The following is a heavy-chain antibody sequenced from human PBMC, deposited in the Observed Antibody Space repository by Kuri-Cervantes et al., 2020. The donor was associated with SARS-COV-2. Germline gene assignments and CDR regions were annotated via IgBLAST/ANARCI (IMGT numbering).Heavy chain of an antibody. CDR1: GFTFNTYN. CDR2: IGPSNTYI. V-gene: IGHV3-21*06. D-gene: IGHD6-19*01. J-gene: IGHJ4*02. CDR3: ARTVTGSGEQWQHDY. Sequence: ETLSLTCTASGFTFNTYNMKWVRQAPGKGLEWVSGIGPSNTYIYYADSVKGRFIISRDNAKNSLYLQMNSLRAEDTAVYYCARTVTGSGEQWQHDYWGQGALVTVSS.